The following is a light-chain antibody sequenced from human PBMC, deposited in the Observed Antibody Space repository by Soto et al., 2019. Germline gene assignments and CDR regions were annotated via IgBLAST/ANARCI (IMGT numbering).Light chain of an antibody. Sequence: IQLTQSPSSLSASVEDRVPTSCRASRGIANFLAWYQQKPGKAPKLLIYGASTLQSGVPSRFSGSGSGTDFTLTISSLQPEDFATYYCQQLNSFPIPFGPGTKVDIK. CDR2: GAS. CDR3: QQLNSFPIP. V-gene: IGKV1-9*01. J-gene: IGKJ3*01. CDR1: RGIANF.